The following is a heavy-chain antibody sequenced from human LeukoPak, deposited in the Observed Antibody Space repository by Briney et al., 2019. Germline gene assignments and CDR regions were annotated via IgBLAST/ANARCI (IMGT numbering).Heavy chain of an antibody. V-gene: IGHV3-48*02. J-gene: IGHJ2*01. CDR1: GFSFSTYS. D-gene: IGHD5-18*01. CDR3: ARDLTVTSYWYFDL. CDR2: ISGSSNTI. Sequence: GGSLRLSCAASGFSFSTYSMNWVRQAPGKGLEWVSYISGSSNTIYYTDSVKGRFTISRDNAKNSLYLQMNSLRDEDTAVYYCARDLTVTSYWYFDLWGRGALVTVSS.